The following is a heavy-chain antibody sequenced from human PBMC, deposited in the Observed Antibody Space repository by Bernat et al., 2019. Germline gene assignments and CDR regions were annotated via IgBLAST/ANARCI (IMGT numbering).Heavy chain of an antibody. Sequence: QVQLVESVGGVVQPGRSLRLSCAASGSTFSSYGMHWVRQAPGKGLEWVAVIWFVGSNKYYADSVKRKFTISRDNCKNRLYLAMRSLRAQDTSVYCCTRDFDLDDWGQGALVTVSS. J-gene: IGHJ4*02. D-gene: IGHD3-9*01. V-gene: IGHV3-33*01. CDR2: IWFVGSNK. CDR1: GSTFSSYG. CDR3: TRDFDLDD.